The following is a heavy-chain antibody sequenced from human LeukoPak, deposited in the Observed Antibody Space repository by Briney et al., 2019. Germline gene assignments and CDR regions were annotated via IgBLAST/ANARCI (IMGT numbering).Heavy chain of an antibody. CDR2: IYSGGST. CDR3: ARVLRGWLPPYYYYMDV. D-gene: IGHD5-12*01. CDR1: GFSFSSYA. J-gene: IGHJ6*03. V-gene: IGHV3-66*02. Sequence: GGSLRLSCAASGFSFSSYAISWVRQAPGKGLEWVSVIYSGGSTYYADSVKGRFTISRDNSKNTLYLQMNSLRAEDTAVYYCARVLRGWLPPYYYYMDVWGKGTTVTVSS.